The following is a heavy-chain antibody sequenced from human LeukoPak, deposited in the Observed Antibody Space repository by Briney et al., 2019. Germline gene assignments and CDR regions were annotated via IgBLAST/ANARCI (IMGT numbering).Heavy chain of an antibody. J-gene: IGHJ4*02. Sequence: GGSLTLSCAASGFTFRNAYLIWVRQAPGKGLEWVGRIKSKTDGETIDYAAPVKGRFTISRDDSKNMLYLQMNSLKTEDTAVYYCTTDAGYSSRWYNYWGQGTLVTVSS. CDR3: TTDAGYSSRWYNY. V-gene: IGHV3-15*01. D-gene: IGHD6-13*01. CDR1: GFTFRNAY. CDR2: IKSKTDGETI.